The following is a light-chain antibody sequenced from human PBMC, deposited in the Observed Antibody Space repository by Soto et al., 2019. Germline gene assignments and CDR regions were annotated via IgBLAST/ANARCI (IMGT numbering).Light chain of an antibody. V-gene: IGLV2-14*01. CDR3: SSYTSSSTNCV. J-gene: IGLJ3*02. CDR1: SSDVGGYNY. CDR2: EVS. Sequence: QSALTQPASVSGSPGQSITISCTGTSSDVGGYNYVSWYQQHPGKAPKLMIYEVSNRPSGVSNRFSGSKSGNTASLTISGLQAEDEADYYCSSYTSSSTNCVFGGVTKLTVL.